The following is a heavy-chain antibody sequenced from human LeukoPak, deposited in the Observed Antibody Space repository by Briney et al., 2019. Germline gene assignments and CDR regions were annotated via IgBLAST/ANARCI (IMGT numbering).Heavy chain of an antibody. V-gene: IGHV3-21*01. Sequence: GGSLRLSCAASGFTFSSYTMNWVRQAPGKWLEWVSSISSSSIYIYYADSVKGRFTISRDNAKNSLYLQMNSLRAEDTAVYYCARGGRGYEDAFDIWGQGTMVTVSS. CDR2: ISSSSIYI. J-gene: IGHJ3*02. D-gene: IGHD3-22*01. CDR3: ARGGRGYEDAFDI. CDR1: GFTFSSYT.